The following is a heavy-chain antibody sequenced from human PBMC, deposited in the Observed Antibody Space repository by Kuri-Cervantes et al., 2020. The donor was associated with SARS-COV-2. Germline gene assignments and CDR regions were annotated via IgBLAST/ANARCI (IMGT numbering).Heavy chain of an antibody. V-gene: IGHV4-39*01. CDR3: AGTYYDFWSAPRGYYYYGMDV. CDR1: GGSISTGSYY. J-gene: IGHJ6*02. Sequence: SETLSLTCTVSGGSISTGSYYWGWIRQPPGKGLEWIGSIYYSGSTYYNPSLKSRVTISVDTSKNQFSLKLSSVTAADTAVYYCAGTYYDFWSAPRGYYYYGMDVWGQGTTVTVSS. CDR2: IYYSGST. D-gene: IGHD3-3*01.